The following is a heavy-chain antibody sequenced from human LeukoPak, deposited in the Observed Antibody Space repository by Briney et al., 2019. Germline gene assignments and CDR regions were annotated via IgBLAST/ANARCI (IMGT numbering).Heavy chain of an antibody. V-gene: IGHV4-39*01. J-gene: IGHJ4*02. D-gene: IGHD3-10*01. CDR1: GGSISSSSYY. Sequence: SETLSLTCTVSGGSISSSSYYWGWVRQPPGKGLEWIAAIYYSGSSYYNPSLKSRVTISVDTSKNQFSLKLSSVTAADTAVYYCARLAQGSGTYGFDYWGQGTLVTVSS. CDR2: IYYSGSS. CDR3: ARLAQGSGTYGFDY.